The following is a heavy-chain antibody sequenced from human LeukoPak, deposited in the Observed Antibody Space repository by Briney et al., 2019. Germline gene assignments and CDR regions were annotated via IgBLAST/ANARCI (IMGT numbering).Heavy chain of an antibody. D-gene: IGHD3-10*01. J-gene: IGHJ4*02. V-gene: IGHV3-7*01. CDR2: IKQDGSEK. CDR3: ASSGVRDYFDY. CDR1: GFTFSSYC. Sequence: GGSLRLSCAASGFTFSSYCMSWVRQAPGKGLEWVANIKQDGSEKYYVDSVKGRFTISRDNAENSLYLQMNSLRAEDTAVYYCASSGVRDYFDYWGQGTLVTVSS.